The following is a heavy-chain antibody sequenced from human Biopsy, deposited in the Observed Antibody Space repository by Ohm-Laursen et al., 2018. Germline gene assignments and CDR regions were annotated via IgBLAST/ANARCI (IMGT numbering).Heavy chain of an antibody. J-gene: IGHJ4*02. CDR3: ARDPYCSGGSCYSPLDH. CDR2: IDPDCGRT. V-gene: IGHV1-2*02. CDR1: GYTFSLYH. D-gene: IGHD2-15*01. Sequence: ASVKVSCKASGYTFSLYHIHWVRQAPGQGLEWMGWIDPDCGRTRYGQNFQGRVTMTSDTSTRTAYLELTRLRSDDSAVYYCARDPYCSGGSCYSPLDHWGQGTLVTVSA.